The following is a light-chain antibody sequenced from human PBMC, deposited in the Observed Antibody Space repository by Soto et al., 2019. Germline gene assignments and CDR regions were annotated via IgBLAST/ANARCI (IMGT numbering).Light chain of an antibody. CDR3: NSYTGTNNFVL. CDR1: SSDVGGYNA. J-gene: IGLJ2*01. V-gene: IGLV2-14*01. CDR2: EVT. Sequence: QSVLAQPASVSGTPGQTISISCTGTSSDVGGYNAVSWYQHHPGKAPKLIIYEVTRRPAGISDRFSASKSGNTASLTISGLQAEDEADYYCNSYTGTNNFVLFGGGTKLTVL.